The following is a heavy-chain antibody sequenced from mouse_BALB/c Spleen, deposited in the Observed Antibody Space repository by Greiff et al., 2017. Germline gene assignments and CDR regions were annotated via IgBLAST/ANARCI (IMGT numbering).Heavy chain of an antibody. CDR2: ISDGGSYT. V-gene: IGHV5-4*02. CDR3: ARGEKYGNYDYAMDY. CDR1: GFTFSDYY. D-gene: IGHD2-10*02. J-gene: IGHJ4*01. Sequence: EVQLVESGGGLVKPGGSLKLSCAASGFTFSDYYMYWVRQTPEKRLEWVATISDGGSYTYYPDSVKGRFTISRDNAKNNLYLQMSSLKSEDTAMYYCARGEKYGNYDYAMDYWGQGTSVTVSS.